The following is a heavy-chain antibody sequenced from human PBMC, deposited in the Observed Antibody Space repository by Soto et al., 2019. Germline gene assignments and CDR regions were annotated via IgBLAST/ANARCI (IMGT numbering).Heavy chain of an antibody. CDR1: GFTFSSYA. CDR3: AKSIRYFDINYYYYGMDV. Sequence: EVQLLESGGGLVQPGGSLRLSCAASGFTFSSYAMSWVRQAPGKGLEWVSAISGSGGSTYYADSVKGRFTISRDNSKNTLYLQMNSLRAEDTAVYYCAKSIRYFDINYYYYGMDVWGQGTTVTVSS. V-gene: IGHV3-23*01. J-gene: IGHJ6*02. D-gene: IGHD3-9*01. CDR2: ISGSGGST.